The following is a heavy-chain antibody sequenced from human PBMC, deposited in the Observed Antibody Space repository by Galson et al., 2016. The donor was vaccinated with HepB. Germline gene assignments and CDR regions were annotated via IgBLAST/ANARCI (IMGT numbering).Heavy chain of an antibody. CDR2: IYGGGGT. CDR1: GFTVSNNH. V-gene: IGHV3-53*01. J-gene: IGHJ5*02. D-gene: IGHD5-12*01. CDR3: HGAGGFSS. Sequence: SLRLSCAASGFTVSNNHIFWVRQAPGKGLEWVSLIYGGGGTYYADSVKGRFTMYRGNSKNIVYLQMHSLRAEDTAVYYCHGAGGFSSWGQGTLVTVSS.